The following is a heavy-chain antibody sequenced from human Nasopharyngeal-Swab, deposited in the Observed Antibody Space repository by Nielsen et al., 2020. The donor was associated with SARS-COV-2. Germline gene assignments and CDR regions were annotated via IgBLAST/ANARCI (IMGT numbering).Heavy chain of an antibody. Sequence: SETLSLTCTVSGGSISSSSYYWGWIRQPPGKGLEWIGSIYYSGSTYYNPSLKSRVTISVDTSKNQFSLKLSSVTAADTAVYYCARRRGHYCSGGRCYSESPIDHWGQGTLVTVSS. D-gene: IGHD2-15*01. CDR3: ARRRGHYCSGGRCYSESPIDH. J-gene: IGHJ4*02. CDR2: IYYSGST. CDR1: GGSISSSSYY. V-gene: IGHV4-39*01.